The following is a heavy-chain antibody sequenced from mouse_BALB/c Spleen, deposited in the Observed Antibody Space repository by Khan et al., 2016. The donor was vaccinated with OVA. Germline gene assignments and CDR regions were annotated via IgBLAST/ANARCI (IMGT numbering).Heavy chain of an antibody. Sequence: QVQLQQPGAELVKPGASVKLSCKASGYTFTNYHMFWVKQRPGQGLEWIGEINPRNGGTNFNEKFKSKATLTVDKSSSTAYMQLSSLTSEDSAVYYCTLYYDYDGLAYWGQGTLVTVSA. V-gene: IGHV1S81*02. CDR2: INPRNGGT. CDR3: TLYYDYDGLAY. D-gene: IGHD2-4*01. J-gene: IGHJ3*01. CDR1: GYTFTNYH.